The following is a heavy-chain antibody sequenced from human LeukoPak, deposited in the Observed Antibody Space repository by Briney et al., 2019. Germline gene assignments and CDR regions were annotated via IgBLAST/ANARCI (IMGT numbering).Heavy chain of an antibody. D-gene: IGHD6-19*01. V-gene: IGHV5-51*01. J-gene: IGHJ4*02. Sequence: RGESLKISCKGSGYTFTNYWIGWVRQMPGKGLEWMGIIYPGDSDTRYSPSFQGQVTISTDKSISTAYLQWSSLKASDTAMYYCARHIAPGYNSGWYIDYWGQGTLVTVSS. CDR3: ARHIAPGYNSGWYIDY. CDR2: IYPGDSDT. CDR1: GYTFTNYW.